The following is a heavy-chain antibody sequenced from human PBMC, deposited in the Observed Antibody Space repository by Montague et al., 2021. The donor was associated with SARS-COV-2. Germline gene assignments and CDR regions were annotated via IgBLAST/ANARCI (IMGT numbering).Heavy chain of an antibody. CDR2: TYYRSKWYN. Sequence: CAISGDSVSRHTVAWDLLRQSPPTGLEWLGRTYYRSKWYNDYAVSMLSRVTINPDTSKNQFSLHVNSVTPEDTAAYYCARESEYSLDYWGQGLLVTVSS. D-gene: IGHD6-6*01. CDR1: GDSVSRHTVA. V-gene: IGHV6-1*01. CDR3: ARESEYSLDY. J-gene: IGHJ4*02.